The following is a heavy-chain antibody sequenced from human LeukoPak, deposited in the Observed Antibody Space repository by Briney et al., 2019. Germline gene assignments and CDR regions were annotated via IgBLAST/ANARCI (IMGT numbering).Heavy chain of an antibody. V-gene: IGHV3-23*01. D-gene: IGHD5-24*01. J-gene: IGHJ3*01. Sequence: GGSLRLSCAASGFTFSVAAMTWVRQAPGKGLEWVSLIGASGESTYYADSVKGRFTISRDNSKNTLSLQMNSLRVEDTAMYFCAKDIQLSTWGRGTMVTVS. CDR3: AKDIQLST. CDR1: GFTFSVAA. CDR2: IGASGEST.